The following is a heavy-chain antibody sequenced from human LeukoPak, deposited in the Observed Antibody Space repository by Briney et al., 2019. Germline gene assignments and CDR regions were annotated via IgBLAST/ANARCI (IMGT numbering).Heavy chain of an antibody. J-gene: IGHJ4*02. V-gene: IGHV3-21*06. CDR1: GFTFSSYS. CDR3: AAVIDY. Sequence: PGGSLRLSCAASGFTFSSYSMNWVRQAPGKGLEWVSSITRSNYIYYADSVKGRFTISRDNAKNSLYLQMNSLRAEDTAVYYCAAVIDYWGQGTLVTVSS. CDR2: ITRSNYI.